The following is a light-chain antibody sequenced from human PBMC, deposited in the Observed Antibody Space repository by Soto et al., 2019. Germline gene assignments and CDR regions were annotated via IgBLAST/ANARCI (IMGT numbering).Light chain of an antibody. V-gene: IGKV3-20*01. CDR1: QSVKSSY. CDR3: QQYGNSPLT. CDR2: GAS. Sequence: EIVLTQSPGTLSLSPGERATLSCRASQSVKSSYLAWYQQKSGQPPRLLIYGASTRATGIPDRFIGSGSGTDFTLTISRMEPEDFAVFYCQQYGNSPLTFGGGTKVDIK. J-gene: IGKJ4*01.